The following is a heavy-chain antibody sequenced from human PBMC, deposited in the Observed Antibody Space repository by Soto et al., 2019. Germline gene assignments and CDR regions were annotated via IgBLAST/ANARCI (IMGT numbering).Heavy chain of an antibody. J-gene: IGHJ6*02. Sequence: ASVKVSCKASGYTFTSYYMHWVRQAPGQGLEWMGIINPSGGSTSYAQKFQGRVTMTKDTSTSTVYMELSSLRSEDTVVYYCARDPADYYDSSGYYRPDYYYGMDVWGQGTTVTVSS. CDR2: INPSGGST. CDR3: ARDPADYYDSSGYYRPDYYYGMDV. V-gene: IGHV1-46*01. CDR1: GYTFTSYY. D-gene: IGHD3-22*01.